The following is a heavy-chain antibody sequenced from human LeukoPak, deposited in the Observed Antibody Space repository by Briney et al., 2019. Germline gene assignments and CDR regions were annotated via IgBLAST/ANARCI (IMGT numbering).Heavy chain of an antibody. CDR3: ARCIAAAGTYWFDP. CDR1: GFTFSSYA. Sequence: GGSLRLSCAASGFTFSSYAMSWVRQAPGKGLEWVSAISGSGGSTYYADSVKGRFTISRDNSKNTLYLQMNSLRAEDTAVYYCARCIAAAGTYWFDPWGQGTLVTVSS. J-gene: IGHJ5*02. CDR2: ISGSGGST. V-gene: IGHV3-23*01. D-gene: IGHD6-13*01.